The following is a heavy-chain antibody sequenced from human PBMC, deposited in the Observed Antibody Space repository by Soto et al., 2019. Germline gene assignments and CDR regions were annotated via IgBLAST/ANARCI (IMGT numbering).Heavy chain of an antibody. CDR2: IWYDGSNK. J-gene: IGHJ4*02. CDR3: ARDPDYYDSSGYLDY. Sequence: QVQLVESGGGVVQPGRSLRLSCAASGFTFSSYGMHWVRQAPGKGLEWVAVIWYDGSNKYYADSVKGRFTISRDNSKNTLYLQMNSLRAEDTAVYYCARDPDYYDSSGYLDYWGQGTLVTVSS. CDR1: GFTFSSYG. D-gene: IGHD3-22*01. V-gene: IGHV3-33*01.